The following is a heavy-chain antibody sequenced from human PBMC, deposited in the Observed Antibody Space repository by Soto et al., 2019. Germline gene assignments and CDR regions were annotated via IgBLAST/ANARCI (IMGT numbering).Heavy chain of an antibody. J-gene: IGHJ6*02. V-gene: IGHV1-18*01. CDR2: ISAYNGNT. D-gene: IGHD2-15*01. CDR1: GYTFTSYG. Sequence: ASVKVSCKASGYTFTSYGISWVRQAPGQGLEWMGWISAYNGNTNYAQKLQGRVTMTTDTSTSTAYMELRSLRSDDTAVYYCARDTWCSGGSCSAPGYYYGMDVWGQGTTVTVSS. CDR3: ARDTWCSGGSCSAPGYYYGMDV.